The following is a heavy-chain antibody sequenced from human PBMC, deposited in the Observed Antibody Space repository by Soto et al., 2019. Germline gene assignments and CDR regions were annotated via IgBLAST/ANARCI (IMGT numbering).Heavy chain of an antibody. D-gene: IGHD6-19*01. J-gene: IGHJ4*02. V-gene: IGHV4-34*01. CDR3: ASWSSGWYVGY. Sequence: SETLSLTCAVYGGSFSGYYWTWIRQSPEKGLEWIGEVNHSGTTYYNPSLKTRVTISVHTPKNQFSLKMSSVTAADTAVYYCASWSSGWYVGYWGQGTLVTVSS. CDR1: GGSFSGYY. CDR2: VNHSGTT.